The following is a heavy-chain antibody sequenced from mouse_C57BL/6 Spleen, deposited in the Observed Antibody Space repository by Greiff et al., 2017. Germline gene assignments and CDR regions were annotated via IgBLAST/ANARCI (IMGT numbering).Heavy chain of an antibody. J-gene: IGHJ3*01. Sequence: EVKVVESGPELVKPGASVKISCKASGYTFTDYYMNWVKQSHGKSLEWIGDINPNNGGTSYNQKFKGKATLTVDKSSSTAYMELRSLTSEDSAVYYCASSRWLLPFAYWGQGTLVTVSA. D-gene: IGHD2-3*01. V-gene: IGHV1-26*01. CDR3: ASSRWLLPFAY. CDR2: INPNNGGT. CDR1: GYTFTDYY.